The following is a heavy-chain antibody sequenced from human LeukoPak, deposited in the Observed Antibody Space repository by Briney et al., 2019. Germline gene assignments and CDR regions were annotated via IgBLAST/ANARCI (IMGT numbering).Heavy chain of an antibody. CDR3: VKERYAYAFDY. CDR2: VSTTGGST. V-gene: IGHV3-64D*09. Sequence: PGRSLRLSCAASGFTFSSYGMHWVRQAPGKGLECVSAVSTTGGSTYYADSVKGRFTISRDNSRNTLYLQMNSLRADDTAVYYCVKERYAYAFDYWGQGALVTVS. J-gene: IGHJ4*02. D-gene: IGHD5-18*01. CDR1: GFTFSSYG.